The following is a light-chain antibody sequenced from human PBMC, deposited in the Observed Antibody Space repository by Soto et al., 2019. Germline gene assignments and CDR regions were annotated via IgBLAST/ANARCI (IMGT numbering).Light chain of an antibody. CDR1: SSDVGGYNY. CDR2: DVS. CDR3: SSYTSSSTWV. V-gene: IGLV2-14*01. J-gene: IGLJ3*02. Sequence: QSALTQPASVSGSPGQWITISCTGTSSDVGGYNYVSWYQQHPGKAPKLMIYDVSNWPSGVSNRFSGSKSGNTASLTISGLQAEDEADYYCSSYTSSSTWVFGGGTKLTVL.